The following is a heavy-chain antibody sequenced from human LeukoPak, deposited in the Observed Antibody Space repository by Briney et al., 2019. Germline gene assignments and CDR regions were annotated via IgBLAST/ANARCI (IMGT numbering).Heavy chain of an antibody. V-gene: IGHV3-30*04. D-gene: IGHD5-12*01. CDR2: ISYDGSNE. J-gene: IGHJ6*03. Sequence: GGSLRLSCAASGFTFSSYAMYWVRQAPGKGLEWVAIISYDGSNEDYADSVKGRFTISRDDSKNTLSLQMNSLRAEDTAIYYCARNGGYVFLWYYMDVWGKGTTVTVSS. CDR1: GFTFSSYA. CDR3: ARNGGYVFLWYYMDV.